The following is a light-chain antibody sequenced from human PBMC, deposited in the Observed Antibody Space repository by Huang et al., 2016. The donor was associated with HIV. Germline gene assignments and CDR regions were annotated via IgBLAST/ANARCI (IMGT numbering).Light chain of an antibody. CDR3: QQYNKWPPEYT. J-gene: IGKJ2*01. V-gene: IGKV3-15*01. CDR1: QSVNTN. CDR2: AAS. Sequence: VMMSQSPATLAASPGERVTLPCGASQSVNTNLAWYQQKPGQPPRLLIYAASTRATGVPARFAGSGSGTEFTLTSDSLQSDDFAVYYCQQYNKWPPEYTFGQGTRLEIK.